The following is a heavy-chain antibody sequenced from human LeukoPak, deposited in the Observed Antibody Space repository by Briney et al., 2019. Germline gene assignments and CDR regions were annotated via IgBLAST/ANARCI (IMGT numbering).Heavy chain of an antibody. CDR3: ARVGGTPGDAFDI. CDR2: IIPILGIA. CDR1: VGTFSSYT. J-gene: IGHJ3*02. V-gene: IGHV1-69*02. D-gene: IGHD1-26*01. Sequence: SVKVSCKASVGTFSSYTISWVRQAPGQGLEWMGRIIPILGIANYAQKFQGRVTMTRDTSTSTVYMELSSLRSEDTAVYYCARVGGTPGDAFDIWGQGTMVTVSS.